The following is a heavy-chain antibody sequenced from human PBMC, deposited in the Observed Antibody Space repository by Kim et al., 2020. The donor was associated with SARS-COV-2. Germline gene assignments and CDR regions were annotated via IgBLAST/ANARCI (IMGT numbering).Heavy chain of an antibody. CDR1: RFTFSNAW. J-gene: IGHJ3*02. CDR2: IKSKIDGGTT. V-gene: IGHV3-15*01. Sequence: GGSLRLSCAGSRFTFSNAWLSWVRQAPGKGLEWVGHIKSKIDGGTTDYAAPVKGRFTISRDDSKNTLYLQMSSLQTEDTAVYYCTTFPVRGLSAFDIWGQGTMLTGPS. D-gene: IGHD6-19*01. CDR3: TTFPVRGLSAFDI.